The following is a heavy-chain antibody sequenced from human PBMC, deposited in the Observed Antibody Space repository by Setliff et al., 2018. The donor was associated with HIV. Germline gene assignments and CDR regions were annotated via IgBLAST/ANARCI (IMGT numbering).Heavy chain of an antibody. Sequence: ASVKVSCKASGYTFSSYYMHWVRQAPGQGLEWMGIISPSGGSTAYPQKFQGRVTMTRDTSTSTAYMELNSLRSEDTAVYYCARGSDSGSYSYYYGMVVWGQGTTVTVSS. J-gene: IGHJ6*02. CDR2: ISPSGGST. CDR3: ARGSDSGSYSYYYGMVV. V-gene: IGHV1-46*01. CDR1: GYTFSSYY. D-gene: IGHD3-10*01.